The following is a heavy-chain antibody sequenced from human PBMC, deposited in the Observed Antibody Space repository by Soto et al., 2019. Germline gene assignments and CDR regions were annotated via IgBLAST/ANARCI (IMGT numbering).Heavy chain of an antibody. D-gene: IGHD2-8*01. J-gene: IGHJ5*02. Sequence: PGGSLRLSCAASGFTFSDYYMSWIRQAPGKGLEWVSYISSSGSTIYYADSVKGRFTISRDNAKNSLYLQMNSLRAEDTAVYYCSRDRNECTNGVCYESWFDPWGQGTLVTVSS. CDR1: GFTFSDYY. CDR3: SRDRNECTNGVCYESWFDP. CDR2: ISSSGSTI. V-gene: IGHV3-11*01.